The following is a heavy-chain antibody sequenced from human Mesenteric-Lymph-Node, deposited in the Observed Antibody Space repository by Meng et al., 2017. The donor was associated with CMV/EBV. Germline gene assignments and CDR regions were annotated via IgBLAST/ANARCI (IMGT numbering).Heavy chain of an antibody. Sequence: CAVFGGSISSSNWWIWVRQPPGKGLEWIGEIYHTGSTNYNPSLRSRVTILIDKSKRQFSLKLSSVTAADTAVYYCARVSSSWNHFDYWGQGTLVTVSS. CDR1: GGSISSSNW. CDR2: IYHTGST. J-gene: IGHJ4*02. D-gene: IGHD6-13*01. CDR3: ARVSSSWNHFDY. V-gene: IGHV4-4*02.